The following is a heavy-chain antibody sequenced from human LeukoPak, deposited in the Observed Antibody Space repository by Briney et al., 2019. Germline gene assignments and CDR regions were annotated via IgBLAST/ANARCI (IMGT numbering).Heavy chain of an antibody. V-gene: IGHV3-23*01. CDR2: ISGSGGST. J-gene: IGHJ4*02. CDR1: GFSFSSYA. D-gene: IGHD3-22*01. CDR3: AKAWAFYDSLSAAPRN. Sequence: PGGSLRLSCAASGFSFSSYAMSWVRQAPGKGLEWVSAISGSGGSTYYADSVKGRFTISRDNSKNTLYLQMNSLRAEDTAVYYCAKAWAFYDSLSAAPRNWGQGTLVTVSS.